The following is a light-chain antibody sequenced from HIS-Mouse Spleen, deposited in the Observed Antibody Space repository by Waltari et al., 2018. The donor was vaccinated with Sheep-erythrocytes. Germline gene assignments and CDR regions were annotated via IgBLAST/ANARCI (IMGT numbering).Light chain of an antibody. CDR2: QDS. V-gene: IGLV3-1*01. CDR3: QAWDSSTAV. CDR1: KLGDKY. J-gene: IGLJ2*01. Sequence: SYELTQPPSVSVSPGQTASITCSGDKLGDKYACWYQQKPGQSPVLVIYQDSKRPAGIPGSFSGSNSGNTATLTISGTQAMDEADYYCQAWDSSTAVFGGGTKLTVL.